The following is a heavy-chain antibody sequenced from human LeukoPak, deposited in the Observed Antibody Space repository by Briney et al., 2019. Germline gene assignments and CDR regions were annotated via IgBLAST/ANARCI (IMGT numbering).Heavy chain of an antibody. D-gene: IGHD3-22*01. CDR1: GGSISSYY. J-gene: IGHJ5*02. CDR3: ARQPYSYDNSGHESHWFDP. Sequence: SETLSLTCTVPGGSISSYYWSWIRQPPGKGLEWIGYLYYSGNTNYNPSLKSRVTISVDTSKNQFSLKLSSVTAADTAVYYCARQPYSYDNSGHESHWFDPWGQGTLVTVSS. V-gene: IGHV4-59*08. CDR2: LYYSGNT.